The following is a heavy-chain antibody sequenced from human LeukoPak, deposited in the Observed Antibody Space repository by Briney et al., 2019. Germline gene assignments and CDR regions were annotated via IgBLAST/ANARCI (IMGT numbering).Heavy chain of an antibody. D-gene: IGHD3-22*01. V-gene: IGHV5-51*01. CDR2: IYPGDSDT. CDR3: ARQGFGSGYPTHDAFDI. CDR1: GYSFTSYW. Sequence: GESLKISCKGSGYSFTSYWIGWVRQMPGKGLEWMGIIYPGDSDTRYSPSFQGQVTISADKSISTAYLQWSSLKASDTAMYYCARQGFGSGYPTHDAFDIWGQGTMVTVSS. J-gene: IGHJ3*02.